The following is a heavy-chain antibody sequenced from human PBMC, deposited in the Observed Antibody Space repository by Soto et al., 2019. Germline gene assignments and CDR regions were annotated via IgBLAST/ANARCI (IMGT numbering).Heavy chain of an antibody. J-gene: IGHJ4*02. Sequence: XSVKVSCKASGYTFTPYPIFLVRQAPGQRPECMGWINPTYGKTKYSQKFEGRITITRDTSANTVHMELTSLRSEDTAVFYCAREGSSGVLDIWGQGTQVTVSS. CDR2: INPTYGKT. V-gene: IGHV1-3*01. CDR1: GYTFTPYP. CDR3: AREGSSGVLDI. D-gene: IGHD2-15*01.